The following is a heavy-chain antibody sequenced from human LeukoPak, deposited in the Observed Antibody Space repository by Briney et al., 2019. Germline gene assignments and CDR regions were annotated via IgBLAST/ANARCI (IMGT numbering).Heavy chain of an antibody. CDR1: GYTFIDYY. D-gene: IGHD3-10*01. J-gene: IGHJ3*01. V-gene: IGHV1-2*02. CDR2: INPNIGGT. Sequence: ASVKVSCKTSGYTFIDYYIHWVRHAPGQGLEWMAWINPNIGGTNYAQEFQGRVTLTRDTSITTAYMELSRLRSDDTAVYYCAKVMALHRGSPPMYTFNVWGQGTMVTVSS. CDR3: AKVMALHRGSPPMYTFNV.